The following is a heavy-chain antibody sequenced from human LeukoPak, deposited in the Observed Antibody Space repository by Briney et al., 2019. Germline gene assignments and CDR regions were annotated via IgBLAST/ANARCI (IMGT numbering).Heavy chain of an antibody. CDR3: ARASGIPYCSSTSCYTGVDYFDY. CDR1: GFTVSSNY. V-gene: IGHV3-53*01. D-gene: IGHD2-2*02. Sequence: GGSLRLSCAASGFTVSSNYMSWVRQAPGKGLEWVSVIYSGGSTYYADSVKGRFTISRDNSKNTLYLQMNSLRAEDMAVYYCARASGIPYCSSTSCYTGVDYFDYWGQGTLVTVSS. J-gene: IGHJ4*02. CDR2: IYSGGST.